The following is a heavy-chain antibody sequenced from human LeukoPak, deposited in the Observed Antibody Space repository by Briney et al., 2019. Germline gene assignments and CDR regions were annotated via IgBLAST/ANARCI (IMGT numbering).Heavy chain of an antibody. J-gene: IGHJ3*02. V-gene: IGHV3-23*01. CDR2: ISGSGGST. CDR3: AKVTPYGDYPGGAFDI. Sequence: PGGSLRLSCAASGFTFSSYAMSWVRQAPGKGLEWVSVISGSGGSTYYADSVKGRFTISRDNSKNTLYLQMNSLRAEDTAVYYCAKVTPYGDYPGGAFDIWGQGTMVTVSS. CDR1: GFTFSSYA. D-gene: IGHD4-17*01.